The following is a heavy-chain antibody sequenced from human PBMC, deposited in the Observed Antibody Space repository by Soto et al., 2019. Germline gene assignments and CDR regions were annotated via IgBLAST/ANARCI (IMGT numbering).Heavy chain of an antibody. CDR2: ISYDGSNK. CDR1: GFTFSSYA. Sequence: QPVGSPSLSCAHSGFTFSSYAIHWVRQAPGKGLEWVAVISYDGSNKYYADSVKGRFTISRDNSKNTLYLQMSSLRAEDTAVYYCARDSLKNSVGATPRAIDPWGQGTLVTVSS. D-gene: IGHD1-26*01. CDR3: ARDSLKNSVGATPRAIDP. V-gene: IGHV3-30-3*01. J-gene: IGHJ5*02.